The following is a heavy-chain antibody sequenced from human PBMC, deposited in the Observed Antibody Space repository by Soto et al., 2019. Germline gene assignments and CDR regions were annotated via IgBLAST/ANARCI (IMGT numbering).Heavy chain of an antibody. V-gene: IGHV1-18*01. CDR2: ISAYNGNT. CDR3: ARVGEIAVAGHDAFDI. Sequence: GASVKVSCKASGYTFSSYGISWVRQAPGQGLEWMGWISAYNGNTNYAQKLQGRVTMTTDTSTSTAYMELRSLRSDDTAVYYCARVGEIAVAGHDAFDIWGQGTMVTVSS. J-gene: IGHJ3*02. D-gene: IGHD6-19*01. CDR1: GYTFSSYG.